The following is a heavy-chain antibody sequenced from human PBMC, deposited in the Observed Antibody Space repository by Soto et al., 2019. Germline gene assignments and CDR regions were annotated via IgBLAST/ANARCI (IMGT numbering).Heavy chain of an antibody. CDR2: ISAYNGNT. D-gene: IGHD3-3*01. V-gene: IGHV1-18*01. J-gene: IGHJ5*02. CDR3: ARALRFLEWLSGGSNWFDP. CDR1: GYTFTSYG. Sequence: QVPLVQSGAEVKKPGASVKVSCKASGYTFTSYGISWVRQAPGQGLEWMGWISAYNGNTNYAQKLQGRVTMTTDTSTSTAYMELRSLRSDDTAVYYCARALRFLEWLSGGSNWFDPWGQGTLVTVSS.